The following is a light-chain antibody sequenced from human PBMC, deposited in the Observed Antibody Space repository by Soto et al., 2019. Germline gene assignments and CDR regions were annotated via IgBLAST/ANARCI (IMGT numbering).Light chain of an antibody. CDR2: AAS. CDR1: QSISSW. V-gene: IGKV1-5*01. CDR3: QQSYSMPQT. Sequence: DIQVTQSPSTLSASVGDRVTITCRASQSISSWLAWYQHKPGKAPKLLIYAASNLQSGVPSSFSGSRSGTEFTLTISRLYPEDFATYYCQQSYSMPQTFGQGTKLEI. J-gene: IGKJ2*01.